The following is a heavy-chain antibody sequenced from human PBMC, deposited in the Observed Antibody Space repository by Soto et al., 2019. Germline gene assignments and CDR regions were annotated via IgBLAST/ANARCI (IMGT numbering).Heavy chain of an antibody. J-gene: IGHJ4*02. D-gene: IGHD6-13*01. V-gene: IGHV3-11*05. CDR3: ARGRGAAADYFDF. Sequence: YADSVKGRFTISRDNAKNSLFLQMNSLRAEDTAVYYCARGRGAAADYFDFWGQGTLVNVSS.